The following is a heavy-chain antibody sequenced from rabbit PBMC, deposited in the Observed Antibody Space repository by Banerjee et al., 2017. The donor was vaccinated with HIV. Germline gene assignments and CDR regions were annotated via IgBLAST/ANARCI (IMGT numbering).Heavy chain of an antibody. CDR1: GFPFSDKA. V-gene: IGHV1S47*01. J-gene: IGHJ4*01. CDR3: ARDLDGVIGWNFGW. Sequence: QEQLVESGGGLVKPGASLTLTCKASGFPFSDKAVICWVRQAPGKGPEWIACIYNGDGSTYYASWVNGRFTISRSTSLNTVTLQMTSLTAADTATYFCARDLDGVIGWNFGWWGPGTLVTVS. CDR2: IYNGDGST. D-gene: IGHD4-1*01.